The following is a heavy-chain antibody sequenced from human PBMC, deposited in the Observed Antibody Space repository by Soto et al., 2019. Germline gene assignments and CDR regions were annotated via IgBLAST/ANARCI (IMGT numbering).Heavy chain of an antibody. V-gene: IGHV3-21*01. Sequence: EVQLVESGGGLVKPGGSLRLSCAASGFTFSSYSMNWVRQAPGKGLEWVSSISSSSSYIYYADSVKGRFTISRDNAKNSLYLQMNSLRPEDTAVYYCARVPTAYSSGWYELGYFDYWGQGTLVTVSS. CDR1: GFTFSSYS. D-gene: IGHD6-19*01. CDR3: ARVPTAYSSGWYELGYFDY. J-gene: IGHJ4*02. CDR2: ISSSSSYI.